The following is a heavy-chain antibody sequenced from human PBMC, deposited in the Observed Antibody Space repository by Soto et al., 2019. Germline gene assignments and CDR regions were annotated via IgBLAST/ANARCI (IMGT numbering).Heavy chain of an antibody. J-gene: IGHJ4*02. D-gene: IGHD6-13*01. Sequence: EVQLVQSGAEVKKPGESLRISCKGSGYSFTSYWISWVRQMPGKGLEWMGRIDPSDSYTNYSPSFQGHVTISADKPISTAALQWSRLKAPDTAMYYCARLQAAAGDNDLTFDYWGQGTLVTVSS. CDR2: IDPSDSYT. V-gene: IGHV5-10-1*01. CDR3: ARLQAAAGDNDLTFDY. CDR1: GYSFTSYW.